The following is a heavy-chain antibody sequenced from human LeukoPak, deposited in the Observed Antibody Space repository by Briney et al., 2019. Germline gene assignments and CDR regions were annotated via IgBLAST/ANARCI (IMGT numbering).Heavy chain of an antibody. CDR2: ISSSGSTI. CDR3: ARAEVAAGIDVNWFDP. V-gene: IGHV3-11*01. J-gene: IGHJ5*02. CDR1: GFTFSDYY. Sequence: PGGSLRLSCAASGFTFSDYYMSWIRQAPGKGLEWVSYISSSGSTIYYADSVKGRFTISRDNAKNSLYLQMNSLRAGDTAVYYCARAEVAAGIDVNWFDPWGQGTLVTVSS. D-gene: IGHD6-13*01.